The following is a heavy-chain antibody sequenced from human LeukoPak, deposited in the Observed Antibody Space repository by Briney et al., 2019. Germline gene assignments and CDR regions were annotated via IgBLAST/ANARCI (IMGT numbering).Heavy chain of an antibody. Sequence: SETLSLTCKVSGVSMTPYYWSWIRQSPGRGLEWIGYIYYSGSSNYNPSLKGRVTMSLDTSENHVSLTLTSVTAADTAVYYCARDPGKRSGYQTFDSWGKGILVAVS. CDR2: IYYSGSS. D-gene: IGHD3-22*01. J-gene: IGHJ4*02. V-gene: IGHV4-59*01. CDR3: ARDPGKRSGYQTFDS. CDR1: GVSMTPYY.